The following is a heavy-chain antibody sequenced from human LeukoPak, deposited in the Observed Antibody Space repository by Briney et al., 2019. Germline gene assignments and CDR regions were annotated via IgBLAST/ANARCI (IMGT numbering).Heavy chain of an antibody. CDR3: AKDSGYSSGLTYFDY. CDR1: GFTFDDYA. D-gene: IGHD6-19*01. V-gene: IGHV3-9*01. Sequence: HPGGSLRLSCAASGFTFDDYAMHWVRQAPGKGLEWVSGISWNSGSIGYADSVKGRFTISRDNAKNSLYLQMNSLRAEDTALYYCAKDSGYSSGLTYFDYWGQGTLVTVSS. CDR2: ISWNSGSI. J-gene: IGHJ4*02.